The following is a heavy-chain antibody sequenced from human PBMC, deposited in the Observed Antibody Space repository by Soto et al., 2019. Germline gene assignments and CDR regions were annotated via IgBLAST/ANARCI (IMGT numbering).Heavy chain of an antibody. CDR2: IIPMLAIT. J-gene: IGHJ3*02. V-gene: IGHV1-69*02. CDR1: GGTFNVYT. D-gene: IGHD6-13*01. Sequence: QVQLVQSGAEVKKPGSSVKVSCKASGGTFNVYTIIWVRQAPGQGLEWMGRIIPMLAITNYAQSFQGRVTLTADTSTNTAYMELSSLTSEDTAVYYCALGSWSGETFDIWGQGTLVTVSS. CDR3: ALGSWSGETFDI.